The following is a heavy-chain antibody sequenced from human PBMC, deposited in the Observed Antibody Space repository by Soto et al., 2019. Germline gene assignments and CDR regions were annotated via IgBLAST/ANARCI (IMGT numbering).Heavy chain of an antibody. V-gene: IGHV3-30-3*01. D-gene: IGHD3-10*01. CDR3: PREGHGDWFDP. CDR2: ISDDGTNK. CDR1: GFTFSTYA. J-gene: IGHJ5*02. Sequence: QVHLVESGGGVVQPGRSLRLSCAASGFTFSTYAMHWVRQAPGKGLEWVATISDDGTNKYYADSVKGRFTISRDNSKDTLYLQMNILRAEDTAVYYCPREGHGDWFDPWGQGTLVTVSS.